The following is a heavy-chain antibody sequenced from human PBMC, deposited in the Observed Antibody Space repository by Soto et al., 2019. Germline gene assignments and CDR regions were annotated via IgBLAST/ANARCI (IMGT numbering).Heavy chain of an antibody. CDR1: GGSVSSGSYY. J-gene: IGHJ5*02. Sequence: SETLSLTCTVSGGSVSSGSYYWSWIRQPPGKGLEWIGYIYYSGSTNYNPSLKSRVTISVDTSKNQLYLKLSSVTAADTAVYYCAREIVPAATRLYKWFDPWGQRTLVTVSS. V-gene: IGHV4-61*01. CDR3: AREIVPAATRLYKWFDP. D-gene: IGHD2-2*01. CDR2: IYYSGST.